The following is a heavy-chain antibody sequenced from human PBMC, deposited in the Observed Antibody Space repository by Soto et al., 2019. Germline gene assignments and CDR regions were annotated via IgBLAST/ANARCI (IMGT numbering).Heavy chain of an antibody. Sequence: GGSLRLSCGASGFTFKESPMNWVRQAPGKGLEWVASISDTGASTWYAESVRGRLSISRDNSKNTLYLQMNSLRGEDTALYYCAKGRGSAWAWYFNNWGQGTLVTVSS. CDR2: ISDTGAST. J-gene: IGHJ4*02. CDR1: GFTFKESP. V-gene: IGHV3-23*01. D-gene: IGHD6-25*01. CDR3: AKGRGSAWAWYFNN.